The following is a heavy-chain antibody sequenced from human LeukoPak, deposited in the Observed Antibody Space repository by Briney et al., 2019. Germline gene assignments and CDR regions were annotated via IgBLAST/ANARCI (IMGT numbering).Heavy chain of an antibody. CDR2: ITASGSAM. V-gene: IGHV3-48*02. J-gene: IGHJ4*02. D-gene: IGHD1-26*01. CDR1: GFTFSSYS. Sequence: GGSPRLSCAASGFTFSSYSMNWVRQAPGKGLEWVSHITASGSAMFYADSVKGRFTISRDNAKNSLYLQMNSLRDEDTAVYYCASSGSYRFDYWGQGTLVTVSS. CDR3: ASSGSYRFDY.